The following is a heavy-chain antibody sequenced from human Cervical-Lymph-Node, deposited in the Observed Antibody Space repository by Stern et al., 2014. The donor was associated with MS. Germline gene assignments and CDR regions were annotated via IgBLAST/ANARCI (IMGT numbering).Heavy chain of an antibody. Sequence: EVQLVESGGGLVKPGGSLRLSCAASGFTFNFHSMYWVRQAPGKGLEWVSSISRSSTYIYYADSEKGRFTISRDNARNSLYLHMNSLRAEDTAVYYCARATFLGQGTTVTVSS. V-gene: IGHV3-21*01. CDR1: GFTFNFHS. CDR3: ARATF. J-gene: IGHJ6*02. CDR2: ISRSSTYI.